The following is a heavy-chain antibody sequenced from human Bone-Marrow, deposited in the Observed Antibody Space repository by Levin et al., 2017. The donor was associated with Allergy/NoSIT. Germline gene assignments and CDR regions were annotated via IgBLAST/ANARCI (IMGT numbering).Heavy chain of an antibody. CDR1: GFIFSSYS. Sequence: SGGSLRLSCAASGFIFSSYSMNWVRQAPGKGLEWVSYISSSSSTKYHADSVKGRFTISRDNAKNSLYLQVNSLRAEDTAVYYCARGGTSGRGAFDIWGQGTMVTVSS. V-gene: IGHV3-48*01. J-gene: IGHJ3*02. CDR3: ARGGTSGRGAFDI. D-gene: IGHD3-10*01. CDR2: ISSSSSTK.